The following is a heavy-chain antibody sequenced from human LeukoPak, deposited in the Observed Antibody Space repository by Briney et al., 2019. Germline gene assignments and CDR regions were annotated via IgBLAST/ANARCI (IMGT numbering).Heavy chain of an antibody. CDR2: INPNSADT. CDR3: ARWDGYSSSPDY. Sequence: VASVKVSCKASGYTFTGYYMHWVRQAPGQGLEWMGWINPNSADTGYAQKFQGRVTMTRDMSISTIYMELTRLRSDDTALYYCARWDGYSSSPDYWGQGTLVTVSS. J-gene: IGHJ4*02. CDR1: GYTFTGYY. V-gene: IGHV1-2*02. D-gene: IGHD6-13*01.